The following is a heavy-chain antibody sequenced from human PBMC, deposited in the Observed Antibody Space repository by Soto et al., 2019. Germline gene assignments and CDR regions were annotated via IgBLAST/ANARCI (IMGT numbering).Heavy chain of an antibody. CDR3: ARDIRWDRYFDY. CDR2: ISYDGSNK. D-gene: IGHD1-26*01. Sequence: PVGSLRLSCAASGFTFSSYAMHWVRQAPGKGLEWVAVISYDGSNKYYADSVKGRFTISRDNSKNTLYLQMNSLRAEDTAVYYCARDIRWDRYFDYWGQGTLVTVSS. CDR1: GFTFSSYA. V-gene: IGHV3-30-3*01. J-gene: IGHJ4*02.